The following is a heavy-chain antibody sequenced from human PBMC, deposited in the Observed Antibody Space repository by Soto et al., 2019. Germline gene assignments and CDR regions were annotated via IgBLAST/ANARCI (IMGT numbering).Heavy chain of an antibody. CDR3: AREVQVHTPAFVY. Sequence: QVQLVQSGAEMKKPGSSVKVSCQSSGGTFNTYAMNWVRQAPGQGPEWMGDISPMFGAANYAPKCQGRVTITADASTGTSYMQLSSLTSEDTALYFCAREVQVHTPAFVYWGQGTLVTVSS. CDR1: GGTFNTYA. J-gene: IGHJ4*02. CDR2: ISPMFGAA. D-gene: IGHD3-10*01. V-gene: IGHV1-69*19.